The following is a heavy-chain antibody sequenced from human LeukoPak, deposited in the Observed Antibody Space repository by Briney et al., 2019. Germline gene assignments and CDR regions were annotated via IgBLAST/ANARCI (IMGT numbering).Heavy chain of an antibody. Sequence: PSETLSLTCTVSGGSMSGYYWSWIRQPAGKGLEWIGRIYSSGSTNYNPSLKSRVTMSVDTSKNQFSLKLSSVTDADTAVYYCARDRGYWSSIRCYYYLDYWGRGNLLTVSS. CDR2: IYSSGST. CDR1: GGSMSGYY. D-gene: IGHD2-2*01. CDR3: ARDRGYWSSIRCYYYLDY. J-gene: IGHJ4*02. V-gene: IGHV4-4*07.